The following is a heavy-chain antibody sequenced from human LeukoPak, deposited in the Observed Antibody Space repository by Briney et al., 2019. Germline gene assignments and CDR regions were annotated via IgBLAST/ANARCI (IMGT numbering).Heavy chain of an antibody. D-gene: IGHD3-3*01. CDR1: GFSLSAST. CDR2: IRTKTNNYAT. Sequence: GGSLRLSCAASGFSLSASTMHWVRQASGKGLEWVGRIRTKTNNYATVYAASVKGRFTISRDDSKNTVYLQMNSLKTEDTAVYYCTGPITIFGVVAKNYWGQGTLVTVSP. V-gene: IGHV3-73*01. CDR3: TGPITIFGVVAKNY. J-gene: IGHJ4*02.